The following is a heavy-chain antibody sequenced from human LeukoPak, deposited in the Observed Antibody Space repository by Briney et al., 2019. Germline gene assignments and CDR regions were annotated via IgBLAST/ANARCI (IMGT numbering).Heavy chain of an antibody. CDR2: ISGSGGST. D-gene: IGHD4-17*01. Sequence: GGSLRLSCAASGFTFSSYAMSWVRQAPGKGLEWVSAISGSGGSTYYADSVKGRFTIARDNSKNALYLQMNRPRAEDTAVYYCAKSTVTSYYMDVWGKGTTVTVSS. V-gene: IGHV3-23*01. J-gene: IGHJ6*03. CDR3: AKSTVTSYYMDV. CDR1: GFTFSSYA.